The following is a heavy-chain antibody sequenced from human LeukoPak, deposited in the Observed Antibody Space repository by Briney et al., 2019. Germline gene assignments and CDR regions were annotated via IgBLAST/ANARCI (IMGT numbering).Heavy chain of an antibody. CDR1: GYTFTGYY. D-gene: IGHD5-18*01. CDR2: INPNSGDT. CDR3: ARIQLWYPLDY. Sequence: GASVKVSCKASGYTFTGYYMHWVRQAPGQGLEWMGWINPNSGDTNYAQKLQGRVTMTTDTSTSTAYMELRSLRSDDTAVYYCARIQLWYPLDYWGQGTLVTVSS. J-gene: IGHJ4*02. V-gene: IGHV1-2*02.